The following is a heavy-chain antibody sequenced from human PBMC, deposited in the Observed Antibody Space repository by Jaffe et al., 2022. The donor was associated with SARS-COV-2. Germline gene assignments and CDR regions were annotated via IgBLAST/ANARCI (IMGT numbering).Heavy chain of an antibody. J-gene: IGHJ1*01. Sequence: QVQLVESGGGVVQPGRSLSVSCATSGFTLSNYAMHWVRQAPGKGLEWLAVISHDGINQNYADSVKGRFSISRDNSKNTLSLQMNTLRADDTALYYCVRGLYHDTFGYFVTWGQGTLVTVSS. CDR2: ISHDGINQ. D-gene: IGHD3-22*01. V-gene: IGHV3-30*04. CDR3: VRGLYHDTFGYFVT. CDR1: GFTLSNYA.